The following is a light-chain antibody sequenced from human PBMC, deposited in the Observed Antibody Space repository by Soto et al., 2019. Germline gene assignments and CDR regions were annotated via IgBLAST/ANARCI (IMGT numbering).Light chain of an antibody. CDR1: QSISNY. V-gene: IGKV1-39*01. CDR3: QQSYTTLFT. CDR2: AAS. J-gene: IGKJ3*01. Sequence: DIQMTQYPSSQSASVGDRVTITCRASQSISNYLNWYQQKPGKAPKLLIYAASSLQSGVPSRFSGSGSGTDFTLTISSLQPEDFATYSCQQSYTTLFTFGPGTNVDI.